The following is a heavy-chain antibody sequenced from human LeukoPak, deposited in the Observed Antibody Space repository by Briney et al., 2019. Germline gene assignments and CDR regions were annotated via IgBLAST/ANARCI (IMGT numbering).Heavy chain of an antibody. Sequence: PGGSLRLSCEASGFTFNTYAIYWVRHAPGEGLEWVSGICGSGGCTYYADSVKGRFTISRNNSKDTVYLQMNSLTADDTAVYYCAKTTVGYSSGRYPGWPADCWGQGTLVTVSS. CDR2: ICGSGGCT. CDR1: GFTFNTYA. V-gene: IGHV3-23*01. J-gene: IGHJ4*02. CDR3: AKTTVGYSSGRYPGWPADC. D-gene: IGHD6-19*01.